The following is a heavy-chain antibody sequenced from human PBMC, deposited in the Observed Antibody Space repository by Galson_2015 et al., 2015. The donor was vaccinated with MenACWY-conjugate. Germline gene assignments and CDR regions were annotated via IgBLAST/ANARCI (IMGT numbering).Heavy chain of an antibody. V-gene: IGHV3-48*02. J-gene: IGHJ6*02. CDR2: ISIASSTI. CDR3: AKDTKTYYFDSSGHYDYYYAMDV. CDR1: GFTFSSYT. D-gene: IGHD3-22*01. Sequence: SLRLSCAASGFTFSSYTMNWVRPAPWKGLEWVSYISIASSTIYYVDSVKVRFTISRDNAKNSLYLQMNSLRDEDTAVYYCAKDTKTYYFDSSGHYDYYYAMDVWGQGTTVTVSS.